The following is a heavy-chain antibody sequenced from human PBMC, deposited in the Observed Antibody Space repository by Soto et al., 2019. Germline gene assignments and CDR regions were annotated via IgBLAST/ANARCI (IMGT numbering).Heavy chain of an antibody. CDR1: GVSISSSSYY. D-gene: IGHD6-13*01. J-gene: IGHJ6*03. Sequence: SETLSLTCTVSGVSISSSSYYWGWIRQPPGKGLEWIGSIYYSGSTYYNPSLKSRVTISVDTSKNQFSLKLSSVTAADTAVYYCARGIAAAGIYYYYYMDVWGKGTTVTVSS. CDR3: ARGIAAAGIYYYYYMDV. CDR2: IYYSGST. V-gene: IGHV4-39*01.